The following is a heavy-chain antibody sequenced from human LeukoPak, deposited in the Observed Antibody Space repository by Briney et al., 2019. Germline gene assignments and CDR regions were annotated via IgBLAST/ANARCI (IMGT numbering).Heavy chain of an antibody. D-gene: IGHD3-22*01. V-gene: IGHV1-2*02. CDR1: GYTFTDRY. CDR2: INPNSDAT. J-gene: IGHJ4*02. CDR3: ARAGYYFDSSIYSRAFFDY. Sequence: ASVKVSCKASGYTFTDRYIYWVRQAPGQGFEWMGWINPNSDATNSAQKFQDRVTMTGDTSISTAYMELNSLRSDDTAVYYCARAGYYFDSSIYSRAFFDYWGQGTLVTVSS.